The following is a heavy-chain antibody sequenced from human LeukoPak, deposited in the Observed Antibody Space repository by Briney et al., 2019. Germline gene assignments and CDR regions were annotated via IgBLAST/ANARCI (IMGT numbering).Heavy chain of an antibody. CDR2: SSWNSGSI. V-gene: IGHV3-9*01. CDR3: AKDCFPTARSSSWYRGYYYGMDV. CDR1: GFTFDDYA. J-gene: IGHJ6*02. D-gene: IGHD6-13*01. Sequence: PGRSLRFSCAASGFTFDDYAMHWVRKAPGKGLEGVSGSSWNSGSIGYADSVKGRFTNYRDNAKSSLYLQMNSLRAEDTALNYCAKDCFPTARSSSWYRGYYYGMDVWGQGTTVTVSS.